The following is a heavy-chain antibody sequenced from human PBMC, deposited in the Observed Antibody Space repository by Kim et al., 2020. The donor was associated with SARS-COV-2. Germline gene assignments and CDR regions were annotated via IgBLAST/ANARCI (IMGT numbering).Heavy chain of an antibody. CDR2: INTNTGNP. CDR1: GYTFTSYA. Sequence: ASVKVSCKASGYTFTSYAMNWVRQAPGQGLEWMGWINTNTGNPTYAQGFTGRFVFSLDTSVSTAYLQISSLKAEDTAVYYCAREGSFAPYYYYGMDVWGQGNTVTVSS. V-gene: IGHV7-4-1*02. CDR3: AREGSFAPYYYYGMDV. D-gene: IGHD1-26*01. J-gene: IGHJ6*02.